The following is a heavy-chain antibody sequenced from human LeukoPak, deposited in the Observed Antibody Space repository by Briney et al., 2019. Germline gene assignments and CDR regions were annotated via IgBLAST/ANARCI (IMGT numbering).Heavy chain of an antibody. D-gene: IGHD3-22*01. Sequence: SETLSLTCSVSGGSVSNYYWGWIRQPPGKGLEWIGSIYYSGSTYYNPSLKSRVTISVDTSKNQFSLKLSSVTAADTAVYYCARSWQRSGYLNWFDPWGQGTLVTVSS. CDR2: IYYSGST. V-gene: IGHV4-39*01. J-gene: IGHJ5*02. CDR1: GGSVSNYY. CDR3: ARSWQRSGYLNWFDP.